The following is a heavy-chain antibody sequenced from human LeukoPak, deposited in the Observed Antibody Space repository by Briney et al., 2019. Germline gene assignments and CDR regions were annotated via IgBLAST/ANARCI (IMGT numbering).Heavy chain of an antibody. CDR3: ARGWLRRWLQQSDTFDI. CDR1: GFTFSISW. J-gene: IGHJ3*02. D-gene: IGHD5-24*01. CDR2: INQDGSKK. V-gene: IGHV3-7*04. Sequence: GGSLRLSCAASGFTFSISWMNWVRRTPGKGLEWVANINQDGSKKYYVDSVKGRFTISRDNAKNPLYLQMNSLRAEDTAVYYCARGWLRRWLQQSDTFDIWGQGTMVTVSS.